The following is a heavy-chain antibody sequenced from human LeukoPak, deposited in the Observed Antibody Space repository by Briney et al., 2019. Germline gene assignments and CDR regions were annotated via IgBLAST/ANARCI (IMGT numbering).Heavy chain of an antibody. J-gene: IGHJ5*02. CDR1: GFTFNNAW. CDR2: IKGKNVGGTT. Sequence: PGGSLRLSCAASGFTFNNAWMNWVRQAPGMGLEWVGRIKGKNVGGTTDYAAPVKGRFTISRDDSKNTVYLQMNSLKIEDTAVYYCTSHAAFDPWGQGTLVTVSS. CDR3: TSHAAFDP. V-gene: IGHV3-15*01.